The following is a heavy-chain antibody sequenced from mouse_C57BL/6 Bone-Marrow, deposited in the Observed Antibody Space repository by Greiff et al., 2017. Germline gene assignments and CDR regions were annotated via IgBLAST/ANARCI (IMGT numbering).Heavy chain of an antibody. CDR3: AIYYKGY. CDR2: IDPSDSYT. CDR1: GYTFTSYW. Sequence: VQLQQSGAELVMPGASVKLSCKASGYTFTSYWMHWVKQRPGQGLEWIGEIDPSDSYTNYNQKFKGKSTLTVDKSSSTAYMQLSSLTSEDSAVYYCAIYYKGYWGQGTTLTVSS. J-gene: IGHJ2*01. V-gene: IGHV1-69*01. D-gene: IGHD2-1*01.